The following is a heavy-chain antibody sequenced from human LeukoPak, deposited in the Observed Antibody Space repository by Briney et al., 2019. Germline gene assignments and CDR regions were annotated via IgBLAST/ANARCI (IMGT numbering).Heavy chain of an antibody. J-gene: IGHJ4*02. V-gene: IGHV3-23*01. CDR3: AKGLLTKTHGISWDPFDS. CDR2: INGPGSTT. D-gene: IGHD6-13*01. Sequence: GGSLRLSCAASGFTFSGYAMTWVRQAPGKGLEWVANINGPGSTTYYADSVEGRFTISRDNSQNTLYLQMNSLRAEDTAIYYCAKGLLTKTHGISWDPFDSWGQGTLVSVSS. CDR1: GFTFSGYA.